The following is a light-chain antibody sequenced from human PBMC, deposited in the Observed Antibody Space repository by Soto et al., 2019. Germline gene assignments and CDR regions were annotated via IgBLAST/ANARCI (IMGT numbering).Light chain of an antibody. J-gene: IGLJ3*02. CDR1: SSDVGAYNY. V-gene: IGLV2-8*01. CDR3: SSYAGSNNLP. CDR2: EVT. Sequence: QSVLTQPPSASGSPGQSVTISRTGSSSDVGAYNYVSWYQQHPGKAPKLMIYEVTKRPSGVPDRFSGSKSGNTASLTVSGLQAEDEADYYCSSYAGSNNLPFGGGTKLTVL.